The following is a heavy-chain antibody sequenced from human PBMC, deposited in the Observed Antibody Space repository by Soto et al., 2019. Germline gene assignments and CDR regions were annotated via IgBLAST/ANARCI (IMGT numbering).Heavy chain of an antibody. Sequence: PSQTLSLTCVISVDSVSSNSAGWNLISQSPSRGLEWLGRTDYKSKWNNDYALSVKSRITINPDTSKNQFSLHLYSVTPEATAVYYCTGITWFRGPDVCDQRTPITFSS. D-gene: IGHD3-10*01. CDR3: TGITWFRGPDV. CDR1: VDSVSSNSAG. J-gene: IGHJ6*02. V-gene: IGHV6-1*01. CDR2: TDYKSKWNN.